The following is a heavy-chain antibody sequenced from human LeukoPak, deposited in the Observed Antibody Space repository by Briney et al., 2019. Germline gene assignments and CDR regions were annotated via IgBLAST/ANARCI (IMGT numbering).Heavy chain of an antibody. CDR1: GGSFSGYY. CDR2: INHSGST. J-gene: IGHJ6*03. Sequence: SETLSLTCAVYGGSFSGYYWSWIRQPPGKGLEWIGEINHSGSTNYNPSLKSRVTISVDTSKNQFSLKLSSVTAADTAVYYCARGPPGLARIAAAGLVYYYYMDVWGKGTTVTVSS. D-gene: IGHD6-13*01. V-gene: IGHV4-34*01. CDR3: ARGPPGLARIAAAGLVYYYYMDV.